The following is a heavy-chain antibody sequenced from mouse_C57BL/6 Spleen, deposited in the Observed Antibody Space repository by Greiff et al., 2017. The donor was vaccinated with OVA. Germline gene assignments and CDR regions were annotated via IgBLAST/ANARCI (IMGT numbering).Heavy chain of an antibody. Sequence: QVQLQQSGAELVKPGASVKLSCKASGYTFTSYWMQWVKQRPGQGLEWIGEIDPSDSYTNYNQKFKGKATLTVDTSSSTAYMQLSSLTSEDSAVYYCARSQVVDYWGQGTTLTVSS. J-gene: IGHJ2*01. CDR1: GYTFTSYW. D-gene: IGHD1-1*01. CDR2: IDPSDSYT. CDR3: ARSQVVDY. V-gene: IGHV1-50*01.